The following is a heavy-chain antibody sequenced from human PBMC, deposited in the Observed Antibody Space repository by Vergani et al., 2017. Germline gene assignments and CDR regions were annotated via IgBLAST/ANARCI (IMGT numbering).Heavy chain of an antibody. V-gene: IGHV3-23*01. D-gene: IGHD2-2*01. CDR2: INNNGGST. CDR1: GFTFNSYA. Sequence: QLLESGGGLIQPGGSLRLSCAASGFTFNSYAMTWVRQAPGKGLEWVSGINNNGGSTYYADSVKGRFTISRDNSKNTLYLQMTDLRSEDTATYYCAKVCGSTSCPYGGGAFDVWGHGTMVTVSS. CDR3: AKVCGSTSCPYGGGAFDV. J-gene: IGHJ3*01.